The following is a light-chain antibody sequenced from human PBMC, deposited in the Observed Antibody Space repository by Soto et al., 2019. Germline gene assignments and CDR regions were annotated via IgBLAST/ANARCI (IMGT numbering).Light chain of an antibody. CDR2: AAS. J-gene: IGKJ1*01. V-gene: IGKV1-5*01. CDR3: QHYNSYSEA. CDR1: QSIRGY. Sequence: DIQITQSQSSVPSCVVDIVTVTCLASQSIRGYLNWYQHKPGTAPKLLIFAASRLQTGVPSRFSGSGSGTEFTLTISSLQPDDFATYYCQHYNSYSEAFGQVSNVDIK.